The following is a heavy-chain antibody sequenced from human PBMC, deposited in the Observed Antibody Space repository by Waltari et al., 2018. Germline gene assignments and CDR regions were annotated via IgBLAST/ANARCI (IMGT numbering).Heavy chain of an antibody. V-gene: IGHV3-66*01. CDR2: IYTGGSA. CDR1: GFKGSTYD. J-gene: IGHJ4*02. Sequence: EVQLVESGGRLVQPGGSLRHSCAASGFKGSTYDINWVRQSPGKGLEWVSVIYTGGSAYHADSVKGRFTVSRDISKNTLYLHMDSLRADDTAVYYCARDYQYANDCWGQGTLVTVSS. CDR3: ARDYQYANDC.